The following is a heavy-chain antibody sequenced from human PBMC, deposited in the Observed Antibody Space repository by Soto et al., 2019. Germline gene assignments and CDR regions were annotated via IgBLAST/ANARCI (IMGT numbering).Heavy chain of an antibody. CDR1: GLTFSRHS. Sequence: EVRLVESGGGLIQPGGSLRLSCAASGLTFSRHSMNWVRQAPGKGLEWVSDISQTGDITYYADSVKGRFTIYRDNAKNTVYLQMNSLSAEDTAVYYCATLNDYDDFYFDNWGQGTLVTVSS. V-gene: IGHV3-48*01. CDR3: ATLNDYDDFYFDN. CDR2: ISQTGDIT. J-gene: IGHJ4*02. D-gene: IGHD4-17*01.